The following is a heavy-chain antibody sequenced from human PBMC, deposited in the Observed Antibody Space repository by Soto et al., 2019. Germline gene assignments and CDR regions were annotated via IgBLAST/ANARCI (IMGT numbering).Heavy chain of an antibody. CDR2: ISYDGSNK. D-gene: IGHD2-21*02. V-gene: IGHV3-30*18. J-gene: IGHJ4*02. Sequence: GGSLRLSCAASGFTFSSYGMHWVRQAPGKGLEWVAVISYDGSNKYYADSVKGRFTISRDNSKNTLYLQMNSLRAEDTAVYYCAKDSRIVVLTAPYDYWGQGTLVTVSS. CDR3: AKDSRIVVLTAPYDY. CDR1: GFTFSSYG.